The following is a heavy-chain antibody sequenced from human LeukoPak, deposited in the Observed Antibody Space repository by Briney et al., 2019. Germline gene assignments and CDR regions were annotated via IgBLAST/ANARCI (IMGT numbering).Heavy chain of an antibody. CDR3: ARELRVTIFGVVLYYFDY. J-gene: IGHJ4*02. Sequence: GGSLRLSCAASGFTFSSYWMSWVRQAPGKGLEWVANIKQDGSEKYYVDSVKGRFTISRDNAKNSLYLQMNSLRAEDTAVYYCARELRVTIFGVVLYYFDYWGQGTLVTVSS. CDR1: GFTFSSYW. CDR2: IKQDGSEK. V-gene: IGHV3-7*01. D-gene: IGHD3-3*01.